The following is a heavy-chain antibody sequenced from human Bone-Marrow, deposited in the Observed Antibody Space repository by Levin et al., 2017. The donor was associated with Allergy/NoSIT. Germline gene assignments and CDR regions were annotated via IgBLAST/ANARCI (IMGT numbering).Heavy chain of an antibody. CDR1: GYSISSGYY. Sequence: SQTLSLTCAVSGYSISSGYYWAWIRQPPGKGLEWIGSIYNSGGSYYNPSLKSRVTISLDMSKNQFSLRLNSVTATDTAVYYCARDQIYERFDPWGQGTLVTVSS. V-gene: IGHV4-38-2*02. CDR3: ARDQIYERFDP. CDR2: IYNSGGS. J-gene: IGHJ5*02. D-gene: IGHD5/OR15-5a*01.